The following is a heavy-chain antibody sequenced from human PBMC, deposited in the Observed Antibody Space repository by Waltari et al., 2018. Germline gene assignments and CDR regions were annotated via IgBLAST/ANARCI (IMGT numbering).Heavy chain of an antibody. CDR2: ISYSWAT. V-gene: IGHV4-39*01. Sequence: GWVRQPPGSGPDGNGTISYSWATYNYPSLKSRVTISVDTSKNQYSLNLTSVTAADTAVYYCATYIGASIGTAAFDVWGQGTMVTVSS. CDR3: ATYIGASIGTAAFDV. J-gene: IGHJ3*01. D-gene: IGHD5-12*01.